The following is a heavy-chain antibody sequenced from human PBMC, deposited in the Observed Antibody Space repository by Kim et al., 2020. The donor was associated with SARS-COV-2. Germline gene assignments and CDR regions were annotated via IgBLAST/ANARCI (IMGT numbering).Heavy chain of an antibody. J-gene: IGHJ6*03. CDR2: ISAYNGNT. V-gene: IGHV1-18*01. Sequence: AAEKFSCKASGYTFTSYGISWVRQAPGQGLXWMGWISAYNGNTNYAQKLQGRVTMTTDTSTSTAYMELRSLRSDDTAVYYWARDLGLDDFWSGGVRENYMAXXGKGTTVTVYS. CDR1: GYTFTSYG. CDR3: ARDLGLDDFWSGGVRENYMAX. D-gene: IGHD3-3*01.